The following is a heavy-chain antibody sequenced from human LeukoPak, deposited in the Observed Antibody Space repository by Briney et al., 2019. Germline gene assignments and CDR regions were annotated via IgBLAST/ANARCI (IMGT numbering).Heavy chain of an antibody. D-gene: IGHD1-26*01. CDR1: GGSISGYY. Sequence: SETLSLTCTVSGGSISGYYWSWIRQPPGKGLEWIGYIYYSGSTNYNPSLKGRLTISVDTSKNQFSLKLSSVSAADTAVYYCARDGGATAYFGYWGQGTLVTVSS. CDR2: IYYSGST. CDR3: ARDGGATAYFGY. J-gene: IGHJ4*02. V-gene: IGHV4-59*01.